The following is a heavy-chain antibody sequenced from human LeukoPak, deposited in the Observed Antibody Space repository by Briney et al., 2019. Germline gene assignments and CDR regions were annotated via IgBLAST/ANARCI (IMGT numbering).Heavy chain of an antibody. CDR3: ARPGVPGPRNDAFDK. CDR1: GGAFSGYY. J-gene: IGHJ3*02. CDR2: INHSGIT. V-gene: IGHV4-34*01. D-gene: IGHD1-1*01. Sequence: SETLSLTCAVYGGAFSGYYWSWIRQPPGKGLEWIGEINHSGITNYNLSLKSRVTISVDMSKNQFSLKLSSVTAADTAVYYCARPGVPGPRNDAFDKWGQGTMVTVSS.